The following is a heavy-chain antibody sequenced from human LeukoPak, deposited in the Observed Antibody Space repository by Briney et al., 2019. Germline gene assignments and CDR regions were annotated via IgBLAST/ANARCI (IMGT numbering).Heavy chain of an antibody. J-gene: IGHJ3*01. CDR3: ARRGTGYSDYTFDV. CDR2: IYYSGNT. D-gene: IGHD3-9*01. V-gene: IGHV4-59*01. CDR1: GGSISGYY. Sequence: SETLSLTCTVSGGSISGYYWSWIRQPPGKRLEWIGFIYYSGNTNYNPSLKSRVTISIDTSKNQFSLKLSSVTAADAAVYYCARRGTGYSDYTFDVWGRGTMVTVSS.